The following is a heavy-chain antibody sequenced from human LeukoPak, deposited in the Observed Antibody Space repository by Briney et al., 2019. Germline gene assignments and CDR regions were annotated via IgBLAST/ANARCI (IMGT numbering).Heavy chain of an antibody. D-gene: IGHD2-15*01. CDR3: ARDPSNCSGGSCLDDAFDI. J-gene: IGHJ3*02. Sequence: SQTLSLTCTVSGGSISSGSYYWSWIRQPAGKGLEWIGRIYTSGSTNYNPSLKSRVTISVDTSKNQFSLKLSSVTAADTAVYYCARDPSNCSGGSCLDDAFDIWGQGTMVTVSS. CDR1: GGSISSGSYY. CDR2: IYTSGST. V-gene: IGHV4-61*02.